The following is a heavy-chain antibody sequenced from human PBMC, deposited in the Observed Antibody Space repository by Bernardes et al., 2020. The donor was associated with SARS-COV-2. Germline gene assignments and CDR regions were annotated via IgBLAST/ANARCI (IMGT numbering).Heavy chain of an antibody. V-gene: IGHV3-74*01. CDR3: ARKSGHDYGMDV. CDR1: GFTLSSYW. J-gene: IGHJ6*02. D-gene: IGHD3-10*01. CDR2: INGGGSET. Sequence: GGSLRLSCVASGFTLSSYWMHWVRQVPGKGLVWLSRINGGGSETIYAYSVKGRFTISRDNAKNTLYLEMNSLRAEDTAVYYCARKSGHDYGMDVWGHGTTVTVPS.